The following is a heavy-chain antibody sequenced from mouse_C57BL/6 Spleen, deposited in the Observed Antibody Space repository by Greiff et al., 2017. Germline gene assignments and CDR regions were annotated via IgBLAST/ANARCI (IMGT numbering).Heavy chain of an antibody. CDR3: ARRSAYGYAMDY. CDR2: IYPGDGDT. Sequence: VQLQQSGPELVKPGASVKISCKASGYAFSSSWMNWVKQRPGKGLEWIGRIYPGDGDTNYNGKFKGKATLTADKSSSTAYMQLSSLTSEDSAVYFCARRSAYGYAMDYWGQGTSGTVSS. J-gene: IGHJ4*01. V-gene: IGHV1-82*01. CDR1: GYAFSSSW. D-gene: IGHD1-1*01.